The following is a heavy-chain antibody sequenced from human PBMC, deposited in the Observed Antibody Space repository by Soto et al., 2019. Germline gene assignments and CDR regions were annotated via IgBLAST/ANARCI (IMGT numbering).Heavy chain of an antibody. CDR3: ARGRNPIDS. CDR2: ISAYNGNT. CDR1: GYTFTNFG. Sequence: QVQLVQSGAEVKKPGASVKVSCKASGYTFTNFGISWVRQAPGQGLEWMGWISAYNGNTNYAQKFQGRVTMTTDTATSTAYMEWRGLRFDDTAEYYCARGRNPIDSWGQGTLVTVSS. J-gene: IGHJ4*02. V-gene: IGHV1-18*01.